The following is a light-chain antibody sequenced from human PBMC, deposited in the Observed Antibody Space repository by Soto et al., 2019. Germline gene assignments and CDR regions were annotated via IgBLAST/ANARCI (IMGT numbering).Light chain of an antibody. J-gene: IGKJ3*01. CDR1: QSVSSY. CDR2: DAS. CDR3: QQYHSTPFT. V-gene: IGKV3-11*01. Sequence: EIVLTQSPATLSLSPGERATLSCRASQSVSSYLAWYQQKPGQAPRLLIYDASNRATGIPARFSGSGSGTNFNLTISSLQTEDVAVYYCQQYHSTPFTFGPGTKVDVK.